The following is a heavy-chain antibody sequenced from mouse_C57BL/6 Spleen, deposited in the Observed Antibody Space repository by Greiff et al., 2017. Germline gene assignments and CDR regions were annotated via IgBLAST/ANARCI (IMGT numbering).Heavy chain of an antibody. V-gene: IGHV1-80*01. CDR2: IYPGDGDT. CDR3: ARSGTPTVVATNYFDY. CDR1: GYAFSSYW. Sequence: VQLQESGAELVKPGASVKISCKASGYAFSSYWMNWVKQRPGKGLEWIGQIYPGDGDTNYNGKFKGKATLTADKSSSTAYMQLSSLTSEDSAVYFCARSGTPTVVATNYFDYWGQGTTLTVSS. D-gene: IGHD1-1*01. J-gene: IGHJ2*01.